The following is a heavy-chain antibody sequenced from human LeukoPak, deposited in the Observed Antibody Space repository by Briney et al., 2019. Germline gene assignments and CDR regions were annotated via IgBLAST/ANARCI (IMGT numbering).Heavy chain of an antibody. Sequence: PSKTPSPTRTVSGGSLSSYYWSWIRQPPRKGLGWIWYIYYSGSTNYNPSLKSRVTISVDTSKNQFSLKLSSVTAADTAVYYCARRGWGTVGWNAFDIWGQGTMVTVSS. V-gene: IGHV4-59*08. CDR1: GGSLSSYY. CDR3: ARRGWGTVGWNAFDI. CDR2: IYYSGST. J-gene: IGHJ3*02. D-gene: IGHD3-16*01.